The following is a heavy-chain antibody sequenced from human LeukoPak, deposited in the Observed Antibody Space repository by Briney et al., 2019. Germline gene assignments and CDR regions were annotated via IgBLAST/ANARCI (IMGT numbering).Heavy chain of an antibody. CDR2: IPGSGENT. CDR3: ARGAQYITSWMSYFDY. CDR1: AFTFGTYD. Sequence: GGTLRLSCAVSAFTFGTYDMSWVRHAPGKGLEWGSTIPGSGENTYYADSVRGRFTISRDNSKNTLYLQMSSLTAEDTAVYYCARGAQYITSWMSYFDYWGQGTLVTVSS. V-gene: IGHV3-23*01. D-gene: IGHD6-13*01. J-gene: IGHJ4*02.